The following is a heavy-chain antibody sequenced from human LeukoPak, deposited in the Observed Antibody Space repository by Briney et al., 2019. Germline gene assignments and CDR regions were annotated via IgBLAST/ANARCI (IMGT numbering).Heavy chain of an antibody. V-gene: IGHV3-74*01. CDR1: GFTFSSYW. J-gene: IGHJ3*02. D-gene: IGHD1-7*01. CDR3: ATGNYHAFDI. CDR2: LNSDGSST. Sequence: GGSLRLSRAASGFTFSSYWMHWVRQAPGKGLVWVSCLNSDGSSTRYADSVRGRFTISRDNAKNTLYLQMNSLRAEDTAVYYCATGNYHAFDIWGQGTMVTVSS.